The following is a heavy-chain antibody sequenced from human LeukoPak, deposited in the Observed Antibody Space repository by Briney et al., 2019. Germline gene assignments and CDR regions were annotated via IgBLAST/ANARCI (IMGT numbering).Heavy chain of an antibody. V-gene: IGHV3-30-3*01. Sequence: GGSLRLSCAASGFTFSSYAMHWVRQAPGKGLEWVAVISYDGSNKYYADSVKGRFTISRDNSKNTLYLQMNSLRAEDTAVYYCLTRSLVAVTGNYYMDVWGKGTTVTVSS. CDR3: LTRSLVAVTGNYYMDV. J-gene: IGHJ6*03. D-gene: IGHD6-19*01. CDR1: GFTFSSYA. CDR2: ISYDGSNK.